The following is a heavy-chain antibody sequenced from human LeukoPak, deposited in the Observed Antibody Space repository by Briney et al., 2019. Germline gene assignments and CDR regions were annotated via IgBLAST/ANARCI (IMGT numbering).Heavy chain of an antibody. CDR2: VKNDGST. CDR3: HPLGYTSN. V-gene: IGHV3-74*01. D-gene: IGHD6-13*01. CDR1: GFTFSSRW. Sequence: TGGSLRLSCVVSGFTSGFTFSSRWMHWVRQAPGKGPVWVSLVKNDGSTNYADSVKGRFTVSRDNAENTLYLQMNNPRVEDTALYFCHPLGYTSNWGQGTLVTVSS. J-gene: IGHJ4*02.